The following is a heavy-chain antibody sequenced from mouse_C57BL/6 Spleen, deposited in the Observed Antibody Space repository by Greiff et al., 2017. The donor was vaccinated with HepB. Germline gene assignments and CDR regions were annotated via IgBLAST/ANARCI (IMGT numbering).Heavy chain of an antibody. CDR2: IFPGSGST. Sequence: QVQLQQSGPELVKPGASVKISCKASGYTFTDYYINWVKQRPGQGLEWIGWIFPGSGSTYYNEKFKGKATLTVDKSSSTAYMLLSSLTSEDSAVYFCARWGNYYGSSSVYFDYWGQGTTLTVSS. D-gene: IGHD1-1*01. J-gene: IGHJ2*01. CDR1: GYTFTDYY. V-gene: IGHV1-75*01. CDR3: ARWGNYYGSSSVYFDY.